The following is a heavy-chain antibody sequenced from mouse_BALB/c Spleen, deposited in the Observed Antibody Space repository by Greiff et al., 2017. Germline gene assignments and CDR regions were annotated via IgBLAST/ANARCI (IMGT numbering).Heavy chain of an antibody. D-gene: IGHD2-1*01. J-gene: IGHJ2*01. CDR2: ISSGGSYT. CDR1: GFTFSSYT. CDR3: TRTYGNYDYFDD. Sequence: EVKLMESGGGLVKPGGSLKLSCAASGFTFSSYTMSWVRQTPEKRLEWVATISSGGSYTYYPDSVKGRFTISRDNAKNTLYLQMSSLKSDDTAMYYCTRTYGNYDYFDDWGQGTTLTVSS. V-gene: IGHV5-6-4*01.